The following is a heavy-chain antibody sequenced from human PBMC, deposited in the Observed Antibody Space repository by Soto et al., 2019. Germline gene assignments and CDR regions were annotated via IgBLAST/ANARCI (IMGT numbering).Heavy chain of an antibody. CDR1: GSTFSSYT. Sequence: QVQLVQSGAEMKRPGSSVKVSCQASGSTFSSYTVSWVRQAPGQGLEWMGRIIPVLGVTNYAQKFKGRVTITPDKSKTTAYMELSSLRSGDTAVYYCARRRYCGADCYSKYYYGMDVWGQGTTVTVSS. CDR2: IIPVLGVT. J-gene: IGHJ6*02. CDR3: ARRRYCGADCYSKYYYGMDV. V-gene: IGHV1-69*02. D-gene: IGHD2-21*02.